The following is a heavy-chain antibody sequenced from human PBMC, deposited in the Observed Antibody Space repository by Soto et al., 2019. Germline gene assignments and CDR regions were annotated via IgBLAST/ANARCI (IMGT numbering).Heavy chain of an antibody. CDR1: GGTFSSYT. V-gene: IGHV1-69*02. D-gene: IGHD4-17*01. CDR2: IIPILGIA. Sequence: QVQLVQSGAEVKKPGSSVKVSCKASGGTFSSYTISWVRQAPGQGLEWMGRIIPILGIANYAQKFQGRVTITADKYTSTAYMELSSLRSEDTAVYYCARADYGDGTLDYWGQGTLVTVSS. CDR3: ARADYGDGTLDY. J-gene: IGHJ4*02.